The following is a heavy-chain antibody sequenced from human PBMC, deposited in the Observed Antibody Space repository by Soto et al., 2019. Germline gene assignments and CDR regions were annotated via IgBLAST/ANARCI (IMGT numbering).Heavy chain of an antibody. CDR1: GFTFSSYS. Sequence: PGGSLRLSCAAPGFTFSSYSMNWVRQAPGKGLEWVSYISSSSSTIYYADSVKGRFTISRDNAKNSLYLQMNSLRAEDTAVYYCARDLGSSWYPEYFQHWGQGTLVTVSS. CDR3: ARDLGSSWYPEYFQH. CDR2: ISSSSSTI. D-gene: IGHD6-13*01. V-gene: IGHV3-48*01. J-gene: IGHJ1*01.